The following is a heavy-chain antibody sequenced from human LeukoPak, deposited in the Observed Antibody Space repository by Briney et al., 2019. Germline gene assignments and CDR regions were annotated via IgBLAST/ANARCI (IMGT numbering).Heavy chain of an antibody. CDR1: GFTFSSYA. CDR2: ISGSGGST. D-gene: IGHD6-19*01. Sequence: GGSLRLSCAASGFTFSSYAMSWVRQAPGKGLGWVSTISGSGGSTYYADSVKGRFTISRDNSKNTLYLQMNSLRAEDTAVYYCAKPVAGTGYFDYWGQGTLVTVSS. CDR3: AKPVAGTGYFDY. J-gene: IGHJ4*02. V-gene: IGHV3-23*01.